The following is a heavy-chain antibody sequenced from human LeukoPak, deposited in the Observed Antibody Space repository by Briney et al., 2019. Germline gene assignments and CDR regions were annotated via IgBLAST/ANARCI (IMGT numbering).Heavy chain of an antibody. D-gene: IGHD3-16*01. Sequence: SETLSLTCAVYGGSFSGYYWSWIRQPPGKGLEWIGEINHSGSTNYNPSLKSRVTISVDTSKNQFSLKLSSVTAADTAVYYCARFRRGRYFDYWGQGTLVTVSS. CDR2: INHSGST. CDR3: ARFRRGRYFDY. CDR1: GGSFSGYY. V-gene: IGHV4-34*01. J-gene: IGHJ4*02.